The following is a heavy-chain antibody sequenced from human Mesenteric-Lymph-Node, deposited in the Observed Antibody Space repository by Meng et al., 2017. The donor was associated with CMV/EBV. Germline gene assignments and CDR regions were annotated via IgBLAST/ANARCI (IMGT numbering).Heavy chain of an antibody. CDR1: GFTFSSYA. CDR3: AKRPLRVAVADDFDY. CDR2: ISGSGGST. D-gene: IGHD6-19*01. Sequence: GESLKISCAASGFTFSSYAMSWVRQAPGKGLEWVSAISGSGGSTYYADSVKGRFTISRDNSKNTLYLQMNSLRAEDTAVCYCAKRPLRVAVADDFDYWGQGTLVTAPQ. J-gene: IGHJ4*02. V-gene: IGHV3-23*01.